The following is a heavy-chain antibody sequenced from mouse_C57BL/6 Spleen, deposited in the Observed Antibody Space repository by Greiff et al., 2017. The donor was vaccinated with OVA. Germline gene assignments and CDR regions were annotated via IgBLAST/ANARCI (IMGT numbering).Heavy chain of an antibody. V-gene: IGHV1-69*01. CDR2: IDPSDSYT. Sequence: QVQLQQPGAELVMPGASVKLSCKASGYTFTSYWMHWVKQRPGQGLEWIGEIDPSDSYTNYNQKFKGKSTLTVDKSSSTAYMQLSSLTSEDSAVYYCARGPTYYSNPPDAMDYWGQGTSVTVSS. J-gene: IGHJ4*01. CDR3: ARGPTYYSNPPDAMDY. CDR1: GYTFTSYW. D-gene: IGHD2-5*01.